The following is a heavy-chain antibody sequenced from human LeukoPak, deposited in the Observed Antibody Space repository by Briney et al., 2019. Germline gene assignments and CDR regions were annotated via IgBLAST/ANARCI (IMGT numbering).Heavy chain of an antibody. D-gene: IGHD5-18*01. CDR3: ARDGGVDTAMPDY. J-gene: IGHJ4*02. CDR2: IYYSGST. Sequence: KTSETLSLTCTVSGGSISSSSYYWGWIRQPPGKGLEWIGSIYYSGSTYYNPSLKSRVTISVDTSKNQFSLKLSSVTAADTAVYYCARDGGVDTAMPDYWGQGTLVTVSS. V-gene: IGHV4-39*07. CDR1: GGSISSSSYY.